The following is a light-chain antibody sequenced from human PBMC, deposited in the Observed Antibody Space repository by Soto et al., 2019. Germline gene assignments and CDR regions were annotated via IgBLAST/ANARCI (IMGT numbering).Light chain of an antibody. CDR2: DTS. CDR3: SLSYSGVRF. CDR1: TGTVTSTHY. V-gene: IGLV7-46*01. J-gene: IGLJ2*01. Sequence: QAVVTQEPSVTVSPGGTVTLTCDSSTGTVTSTHYPYWFQQKPGQVPRALIYDTSGKHSWTPARFSGSLLGAKPALILSGAHPEDEAPSSSSLSYSGVRFFGGGT.